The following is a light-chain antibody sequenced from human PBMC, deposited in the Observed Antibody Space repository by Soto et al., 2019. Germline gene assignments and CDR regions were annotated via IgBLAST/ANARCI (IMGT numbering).Light chain of an antibody. CDR2: GTS. CDR1: QSINGNY. Sequence: EIVLTQSPGTLSLSPGDRATLSCRASQSINGNYLHWYQQKPGQAPRLLIFGTSSRATGIPDRFIGGGSGTDFTLTISRLEPEDFAVHYCQQCGSFPGTFGQGTKVESK. CDR3: QQCGSFPGT. J-gene: IGKJ1*01. V-gene: IGKV3-20*01.